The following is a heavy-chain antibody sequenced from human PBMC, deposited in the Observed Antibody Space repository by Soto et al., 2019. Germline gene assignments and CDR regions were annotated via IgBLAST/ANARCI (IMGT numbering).Heavy chain of an antibody. CDR2: IYHSGST. D-gene: IGHD6-6*01. V-gene: IGHV4-38-2*02. CDR3: ARDLGIAARSYYGMDV. J-gene: IGHJ6*02. CDR1: GYSISSGYY. Sequence: SETLSLTFAVSGYSISSGYYWGWIRQPPGKGLEWIGSIYHSGSTYCNPSLKSRVTISVDTSKNQFSLKLSSVTASDTAVYYCARDLGIAARSYYGMDVWGQGTTVTVSS.